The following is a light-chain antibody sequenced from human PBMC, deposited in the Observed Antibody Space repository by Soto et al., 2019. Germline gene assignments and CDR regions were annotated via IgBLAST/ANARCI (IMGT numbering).Light chain of an antibody. CDR3: QHYKNVWT. Sequence: EIVMTQSPATLSVSPGDRDTLSCRASQSVTSNLAWYQQKPGPAPRLVIYGASARATRIPVRISGSETGTELTLTISSLQSEDFAVYYCQHYKNVWTFGQGTKVEIK. CDR2: GAS. V-gene: IGKV3-15*01. CDR1: QSVTSN. J-gene: IGKJ1*01.